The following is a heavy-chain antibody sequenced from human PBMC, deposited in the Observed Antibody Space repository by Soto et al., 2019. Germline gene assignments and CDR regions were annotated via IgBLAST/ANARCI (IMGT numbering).Heavy chain of an antibody. CDR1: CGSISSFY. J-gene: IGHJ6*02. V-gene: IGHV4-59*08. Sequence: SETLSLTCTVACGSISSFYWSWIRQPPGKGLEWIGYIYYSGSTNYNPSLKSRVTISVDTSKNQFSLKLSSVTAADTAVYYCRVWDGDASFYYYYGMDVWGQGTTVTV. CDR3: RVWDGDASFYYYYGMDV. CDR2: IYYSGST. D-gene: IGHD4-17*01.